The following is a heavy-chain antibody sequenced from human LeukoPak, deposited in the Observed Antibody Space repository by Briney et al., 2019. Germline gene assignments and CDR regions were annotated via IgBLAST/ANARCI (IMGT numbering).Heavy chain of an antibody. V-gene: IGHV3-33*08. J-gene: IGHJ4*02. Sequence: PGGSLRLSCAASGFTFSSYGMHWVRQAPGEGLEWVAVIWYDGSNKYYADSVKGRFTISRDNSKNTLYLQMNSLRAEDTAVYYCARGGGSARVVVPAASYSAFDYWGQGTLVTVSS. CDR2: IWYDGSNK. D-gene: IGHD2-2*01. CDR1: GFTFSSYG. CDR3: ARGGGSARVVVPAASYSAFDY.